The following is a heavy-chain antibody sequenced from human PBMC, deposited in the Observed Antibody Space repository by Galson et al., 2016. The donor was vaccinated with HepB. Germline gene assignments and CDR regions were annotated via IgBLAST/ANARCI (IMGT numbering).Heavy chain of an antibody. CDR3: ARGEKGXXEGAS. Sequence: RLSCXTSXXXFRNYXXSWVXXAPGKGLEXXXNINNDGVXKNYAGSVKGRFXISRDTAKNYLYLQMDSLXVEDXXVYYXARGEKGXXEGASWGQGALVTVSS. CDR1: XXXFRNYX. V-gene: IGHV3-7*01. J-gene: IGHJ5*02. D-gene: IGHD1-26*01. CDR2: INNDGVXK.